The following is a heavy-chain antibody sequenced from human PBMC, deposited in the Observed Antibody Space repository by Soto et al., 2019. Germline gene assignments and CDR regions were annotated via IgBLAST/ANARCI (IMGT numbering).Heavy chain of an antibody. CDR1: GFTFSSYG. CDR2: IWYDGSNK. V-gene: IGHV3-33*01. J-gene: IGHJ6*02. Sequence: PGGSLRLSCAASGFTFSSYGMHWVRQAPGKGLEWVAVIWYDGSNKYYADSVKGRFTISRDNSKNTLYLQMNSLRAEDTAVYYCARDIFAFSIAARRYYYYGMDVWGQGTTVNVSS. CDR3: ARDIFAFSIAARRYYYYGMDV. D-gene: IGHD6-6*01.